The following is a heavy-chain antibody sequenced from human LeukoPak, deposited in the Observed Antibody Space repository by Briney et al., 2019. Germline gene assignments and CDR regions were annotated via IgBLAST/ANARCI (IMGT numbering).Heavy chain of an antibody. CDR3: ARVRDCSSTSCSNPHAFDI. V-gene: IGHV1-2*02. D-gene: IGHD2-2*01. CDR1: GYTFTGCY. Sequence: ASVKVSCKASGYTFTGCYMHWVRQAPGQGLEWMGWINPNSGGTNYAQKFQGRVTMTRDTSISTAYMELSRLRSDDTAVYYCARVRDCSSTSCSNPHAFDIWGQGTMVTVSS. CDR2: INPNSGGT. J-gene: IGHJ3*02.